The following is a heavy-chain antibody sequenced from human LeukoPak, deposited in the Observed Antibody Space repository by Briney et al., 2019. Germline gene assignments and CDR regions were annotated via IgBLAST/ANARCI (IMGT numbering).Heavy chain of an antibody. Sequence: SETLSLTCTVSGGSISNYYWSWIRQPPGKGLGWIGYIYYSGSTNYNPSLKSRVIISVDTSKNQFSLKLSSVAAADTAVYYCARDYGDYFDYWGQGTLVTVPS. CDR1: GGSISNYY. D-gene: IGHD4-17*01. J-gene: IGHJ4*02. CDR3: ARDYGDYFDY. CDR2: IYYSGST. V-gene: IGHV4-59*01.